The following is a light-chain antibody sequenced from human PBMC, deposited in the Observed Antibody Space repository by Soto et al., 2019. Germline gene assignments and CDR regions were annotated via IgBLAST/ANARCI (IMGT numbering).Light chain of an antibody. V-gene: IGKV3-20*01. CDR1: QSISRRY. J-gene: IGKJ4*01. CDR2: GAS. CDR3: QDYGTSVLT. Sequence: IVLRQSPGTLSLSPGDGATRSCRAGQSISRRYLAWYQHKSGQAPRLFIYGASKRAAGIPDRFSGTGSDTDFTLTISRLEPDDFAVYYCQDYGTSVLTLGGGTKVEIK.